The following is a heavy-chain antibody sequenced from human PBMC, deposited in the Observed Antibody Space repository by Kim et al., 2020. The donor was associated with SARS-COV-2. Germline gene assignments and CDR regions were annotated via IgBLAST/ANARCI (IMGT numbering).Heavy chain of an antibody. D-gene: IGHD1-1*01. CDR1: GFSLSTSGMC. Sequence: SGPTLVNPTQTLTLTCTFSGFSLSTSGMCVTWIRQPPGKALEWLARIDWDDDKYYNTSLKTRLTISKDTSKNQVVLTMTNMDPVDTSTYYCARIRGIGTTRSQSFRYYMDVWGKGSTVTVSS. CDR2: IDWDDDK. V-gene: IGHV2-70*11. CDR3: ARIRGIGTTRSQSFRYYMDV. J-gene: IGHJ6*03.